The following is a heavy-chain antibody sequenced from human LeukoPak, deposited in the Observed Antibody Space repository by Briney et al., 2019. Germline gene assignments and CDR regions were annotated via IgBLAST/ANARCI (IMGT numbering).Heavy chain of an antibody. CDR3: APKVVGSTPFDY. CDR2: ISGSGGNT. J-gene: IGHJ4*02. Sequence: GGSLRLSCAASGFTVNNNYMSWVRQAPGKGLEWASSISGSGGNTYYADSVKGRFTISRDNSKNTLYLQMNRLRAEDTAVYYCAPKVVGSTPFDYWGQGTLVTVSS. V-gene: IGHV3-23*01. D-gene: IGHD2-15*01. CDR1: GFTVNNNY.